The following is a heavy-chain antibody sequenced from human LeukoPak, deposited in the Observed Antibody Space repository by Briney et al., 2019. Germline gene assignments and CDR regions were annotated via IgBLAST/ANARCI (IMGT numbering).Heavy chain of an antibody. CDR1: GFTFSSYS. CDR3: ASDPDWGSDY. D-gene: IGHD3-16*01. J-gene: IGHJ4*02. Sequence: PGGSLRLSCAASGFTFSSYSMNWVRQAPGKGLEWVSSISSSSSYIYYADSVKGRFTISRDNAKNSLYLQMNSLRAEDSAVYYCASDPDWGSDYWGQGTLVTVSS. CDR2: ISSSSSYI. V-gene: IGHV3-21*01.